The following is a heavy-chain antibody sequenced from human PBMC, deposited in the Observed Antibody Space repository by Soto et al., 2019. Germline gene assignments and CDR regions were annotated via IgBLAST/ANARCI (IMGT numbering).Heavy chain of an antibody. Sequence: PGGSLRLSCAASGFSFSSYAMNWVRQAPGKGPEWVSSIGDSGDNTYYADFVKGRFTISRDNSKNTLYLQMNSLRVEDTAVYYCAKVGFPYSYGYLFYYWGQGTLVTVSS. CDR2: IGDSGDNT. D-gene: IGHD5-18*01. J-gene: IGHJ4*02. CDR3: AKVGFPYSYGYLFYY. V-gene: IGHV3-23*01. CDR1: GFSFSSYA.